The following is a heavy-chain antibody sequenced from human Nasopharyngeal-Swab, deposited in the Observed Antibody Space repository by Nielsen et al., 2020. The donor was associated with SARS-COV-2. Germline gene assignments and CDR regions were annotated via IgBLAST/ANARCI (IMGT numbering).Heavy chain of an antibody. CDR2: IYYSGST. Sequence: GSLRLSYTVSGGSISSYYWSWIRQPPGKGLEWIGYIYYSGSTNYNPSLKSRVTISVDTSKNQFSLKLSSVTAADTAVYYCARVTWVQIAAAGNDAFDIWGQGTMVTVSS. CDR1: GGSISSYY. J-gene: IGHJ3*02. CDR3: ARVTWVQIAAAGNDAFDI. D-gene: IGHD6-13*01. V-gene: IGHV4-59*01.